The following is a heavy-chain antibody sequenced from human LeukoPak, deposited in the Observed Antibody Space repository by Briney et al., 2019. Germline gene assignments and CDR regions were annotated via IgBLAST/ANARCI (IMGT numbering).Heavy chain of an antibody. CDR2: IDHSGST. V-gene: IGHV4-34*01. Sequence: SETLSLTCTVSGGSIGSYYWSWIRQPPGKGLEWIGEIDHSGSTNYNPSLKSRVTISIDTSRNQFSLKLTSVTAADTAVYYCARLRDYYDSLDWGQGTLVTVSS. CDR1: GGSIGSYY. J-gene: IGHJ4*02. D-gene: IGHD3-22*01. CDR3: ARLRDYYDSLD.